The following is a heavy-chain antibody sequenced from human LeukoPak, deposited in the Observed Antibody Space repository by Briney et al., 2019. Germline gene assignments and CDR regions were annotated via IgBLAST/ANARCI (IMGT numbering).Heavy chain of an antibody. Sequence: PGRSLRLPCVASGFTFTGHSMHWVRQAPGKGLEWVAVVAYDETTIFYADSLKGRFTVSRDNSKNTVYIQMNSLRAEDTAVYYCARDLEGPWEMATILDYWGQGTLVTVSS. CDR2: VAYDETTI. CDR3: ARDLEGPWEMATILDY. CDR1: GFTFTGHS. J-gene: IGHJ4*02. V-gene: IGHV3-30*04. D-gene: IGHD5-24*01.